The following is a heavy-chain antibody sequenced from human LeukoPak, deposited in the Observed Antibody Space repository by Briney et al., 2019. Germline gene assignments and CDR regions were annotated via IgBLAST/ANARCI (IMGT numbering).Heavy chain of an antibody. CDR3: ARIANYDFWSGHPDY. Sequence: GGSLRLSCAASGFTFSNYGMHWVRQAPGKGLEWVSSISRRSSYVYYADSVKGRFTISRDNAKNSLYLQMNSLRAEDTAVYYCARIANYDFWSGHPDYWGQGTLVTVSS. CDR1: GFTFSNYG. V-gene: IGHV3-21*01. J-gene: IGHJ4*02. D-gene: IGHD3-3*01. CDR2: ISRRSSYV.